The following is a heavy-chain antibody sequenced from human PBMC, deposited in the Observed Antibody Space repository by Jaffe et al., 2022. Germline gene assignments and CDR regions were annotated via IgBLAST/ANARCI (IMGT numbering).Heavy chain of an antibody. V-gene: IGHV1-2*06. CDR1: GYTFTGYY. J-gene: IGHJ6*03. CDR2: INPNSGGT. Sequence: QVQLVQSGAEVKKPGASVKVSCKASGYTFTGYYMHWVRQAPGQGLEWMGRINPNSGGTNYAQKFQGRVTMTRDTSISTAYMELSRLRSDDTAVYYCARDRHGITMVQGVPSYYYYYYMDVWGKGTTVTVSS. D-gene: IGHD3-10*01. CDR3: ARDRHGITMVQGVPSYYYYYYMDV.